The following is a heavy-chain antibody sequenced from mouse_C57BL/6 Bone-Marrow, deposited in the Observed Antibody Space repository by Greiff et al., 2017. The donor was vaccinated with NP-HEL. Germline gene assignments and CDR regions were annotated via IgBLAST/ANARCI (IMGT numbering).Heavy chain of an antibody. CDR2: ISYDGSN. V-gene: IGHV3-6*01. Sequence: EVKLVESGPGLVKPSQSLSLTCSVTGYSITSGYYWNWIRQFPGNKLEWMGYISYDGSNNYNPSLKNRISITRDTSKNQFFLKLNSVTTEDTATYYCARAADYRDYFDYWGQGTTLTVSS. J-gene: IGHJ2*01. CDR1: GYSITSGYY. D-gene: IGHD2-14*01. CDR3: ARAADYRDYFDY.